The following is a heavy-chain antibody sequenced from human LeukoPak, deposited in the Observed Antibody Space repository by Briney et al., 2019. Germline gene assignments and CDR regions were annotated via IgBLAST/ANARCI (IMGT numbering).Heavy chain of an antibody. D-gene: IGHD3-9*01. CDR3: ARTYYDILTGYLDAFDI. CDR2: ISGSGGST. CDR1: GFTFDDYG. J-gene: IGHJ3*02. Sequence: GGSLRLSCAASGFTFDDYGMSWVRQAPGKGLEWVSAISGSGGSTYYADSVKGRFTISRDNSKNTLYLQMNSLRAEDTAVYYCARTYYDILTGYLDAFDIWGQGTMVTVSS. V-gene: IGHV3-23*01.